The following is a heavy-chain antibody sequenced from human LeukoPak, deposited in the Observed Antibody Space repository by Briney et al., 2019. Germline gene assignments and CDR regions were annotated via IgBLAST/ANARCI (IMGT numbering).Heavy chain of an antibody. CDR2: INQDGSED. Sequence: GGSLRLSCAVSEFTFSRYWMSWVRQAPGKGLEWVANINQDGSEDAYVDSVKGRFTISRDNSKNTLYLQMNSLGAEDTAVYYCAKDPGHAWFGDLYNWFDPWGQGTLVTVSS. CDR3: AKDPGHAWFGDLYNWFDP. D-gene: IGHD3-10*01. V-gene: IGHV3-7*03. CDR1: EFTFSRYW. J-gene: IGHJ5*02.